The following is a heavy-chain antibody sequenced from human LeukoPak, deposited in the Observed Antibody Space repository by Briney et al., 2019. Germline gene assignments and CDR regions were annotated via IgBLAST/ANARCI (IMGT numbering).Heavy chain of an antibody. Sequence: SETLSLTCTVSGDSITSSYWTWIRQPPGKGLEWIGYIYYSGSTKYNPSLKSRVTISLDTSRNQFSLQVNSVTTADTAVYYCARYAVIPAAMLGSWGQGTLVTVSS. CDR1: GDSITSSY. CDR3: ARYAVIPAAMLGS. J-gene: IGHJ4*02. CDR2: IYYSGST. V-gene: IGHV4-59*01. D-gene: IGHD2-2*01.